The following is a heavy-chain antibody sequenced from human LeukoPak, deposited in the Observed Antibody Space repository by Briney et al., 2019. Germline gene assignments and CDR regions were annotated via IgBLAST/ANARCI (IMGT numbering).Heavy chain of an antibody. CDR3: ARDDPLDYGDKPDQDYYYYYGMDV. CDR1: GFTFSSYA. D-gene: IGHD4-17*01. CDR2: ISYDGSNK. J-gene: IGHJ6*02. V-gene: IGHV3-30-3*01. Sequence: QPGGSLRLSCAASGFTFSSYAMHWVRQAPGKGLEWVAVISYDGSNKYYADSVKGRFTISRDNSKNTLYLQMNSLRAEDTAVYYCARDDPLDYGDKPDQDYYYYYGMDVWGQGTTVTVSS.